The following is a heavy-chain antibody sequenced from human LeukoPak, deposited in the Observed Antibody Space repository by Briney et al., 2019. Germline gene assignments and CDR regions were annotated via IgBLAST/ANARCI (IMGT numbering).Heavy chain of an antibody. J-gene: IGHJ4*02. CDR1: GFTFSSYS. CDR2: ISSSSSYI. D-gene: IGHD6-6*01. V-gene: IGHV3-21*01. Sequence: GGSLRLSCAASGFTFSSYSMNWVRQAPGKGLEWVSSISSSSSYIYYADSVKGRFTISRDNAENLLYLQMNSLRAEDTAVYYCARGGSSGDYWGQGTLVTVSS. CDR3: ARGGSSGDY.